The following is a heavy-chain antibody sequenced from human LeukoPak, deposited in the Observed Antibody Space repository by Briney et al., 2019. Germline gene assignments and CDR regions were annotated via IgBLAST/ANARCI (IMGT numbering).Heavy chain of an antibody. D-gene: IGHD2-15*01. CDR3: ARYCSGGSCSNNWFDP. V-gene: IGHV4-39*01. J-gene: IGHJ5*02. Sequence: SETLSLTCTVSGGSISSSSYYWGWIRQPPGTGLEWLGSIYYSGSTYYNPSLKSRVTISVDTSKNQFSLKLSSVTAADTAVYYCARYCSGGSCSNNWFDPWGQGTLVTVSS. CDR1: GGSISSSSYY. CDR2: IYYSGST.